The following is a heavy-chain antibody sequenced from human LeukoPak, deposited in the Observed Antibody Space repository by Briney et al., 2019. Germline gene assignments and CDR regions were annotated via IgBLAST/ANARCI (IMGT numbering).Heavy chain of an antibody. D-gene: IGHD6-6*01. CDR3: ATDRIGYSSSRAFDI. J-gene: IGHJ3*02. CDR2: FDPEDGET. CDR1: GYTLTELS. Sequence: ASVKVSCKVSGYTLTELSMHWVRQAPGKGVEWMGGFDPEDGETIYAQKFQGRVTMTEDTSTDTAYMELSSLRSEDTAVYYCATDRIGYSSSRAFDIWGQGTMVTVSS. V-gene: IGHV1-24*01.